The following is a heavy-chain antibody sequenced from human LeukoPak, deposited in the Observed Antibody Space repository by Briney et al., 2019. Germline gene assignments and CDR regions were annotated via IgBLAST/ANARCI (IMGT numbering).Heavy chain of an antibody. J-gene: IGHJ6*02. V-gene: IGHV1-18*01. D-gene: IGHD2-2*01. CDR3: ARDSWDVVPAYYYYGMDV. Sequence: ASVKVSCKASGYTFTSYGISWVRQAPGHGLEWMGWISAYNGNTNYAQKLQGRVTMTTDTSTSTAYMELRSLRSDDTAVYYCARDSWDVVPAYYYYGMDVWGQGTTVTVSS. CDR2: ISAYNGNT. CDR1: GYTFTSYG.